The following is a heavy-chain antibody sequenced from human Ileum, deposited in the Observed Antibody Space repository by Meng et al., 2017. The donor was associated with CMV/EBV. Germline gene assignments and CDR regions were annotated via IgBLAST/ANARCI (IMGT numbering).Heavy chain of an antibody. CDR2: INHSGYS. V-gene: IGHV4-34*01. D-gene: IGHD4-23*01. J-gene: IGHJ4*02. CDR1: GAFFSANS. CDR3: ASARWDF. Sequence: SQTLSLTCGVYGAFFSANSWSWVRQPPNKGREWVGEINHSGYSNYNPSLASRLTISVDTSKNQFSLNLRSVTAADTAVYYCASARWDFWGQGTLVTVSS.